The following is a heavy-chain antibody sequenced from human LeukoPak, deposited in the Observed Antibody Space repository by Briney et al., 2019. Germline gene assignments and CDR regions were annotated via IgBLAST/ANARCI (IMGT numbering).Heavy chain of an antibody. J-gene: IGHJ4*02. V-gene: IGHV3-21*04. CDR1: GFTFSSYA. D-gene: IGHD2-2*01. Sequence: GGSLRLSCAASGFTFSSYAMSWVRQAPGKGLEWVSSISSSSSYIYYADSVKGRFTISRDNAKNSLYLQMNSLRAEDTAVYYCARDSGRYCSSTSCYRGTEDYFDYWGQGTLVTVSS. CDR2: ISSSSSYI. CDR3: ARDSGRYCSSTSCYRGTEDYFDY.